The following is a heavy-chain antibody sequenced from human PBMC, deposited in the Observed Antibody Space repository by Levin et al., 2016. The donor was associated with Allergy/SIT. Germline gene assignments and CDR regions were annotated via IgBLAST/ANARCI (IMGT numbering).Heavy chain of an antibody. CDR1: GFTFTTYW. J-gene: IGHJ5*02. CDR2: IRGDGGER. V-gene: IGHV3-7*05. Sequence: GESLKISCAASGFTFTTYWMSWIRQSAGKGLEWVAGIRGDGGERYYLDSVEGRFTISRDNDRNLVHLQMNSLRVEDTAVYYCAKGGGRFDPWGQGTLVMVSS. CDR3: AKGGGRFDP.